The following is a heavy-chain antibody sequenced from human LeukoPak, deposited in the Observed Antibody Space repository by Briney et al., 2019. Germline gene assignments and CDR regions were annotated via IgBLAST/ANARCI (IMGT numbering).Heavy chain of an antibody. V-gene: IGHV3-11*04. Sequence: GGSLRPSCAASGLSFSAYYMSWIRQAPGKGRGWGASISSSSSTIDYADSVNGRFNISRDDAKYSLYLQMNSLRVKDTAVDYCATTNMAGDYLFFFQHWGQGTLVTVSS. CDR3: ATTNMAGDYLFFFQH. D-gene: IGHD4-17*01. J-gene: IGHJ1*01. CDR2: ISSSSSTI. CDR1: GLSFSAYY.